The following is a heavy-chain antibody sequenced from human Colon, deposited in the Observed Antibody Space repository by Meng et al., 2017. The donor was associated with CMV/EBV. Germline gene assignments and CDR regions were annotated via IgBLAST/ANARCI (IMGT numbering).Heavy chain of an antibody. J-gene: IGHJ6*02. D-gene: IGHD6-6*01. V-gene: IGHV3-9*01. Sequence: ALRLSCNSSGFTFDDHGMHWVRQAPGRGLGWVSGISWNSRTVGYADSVKGRFTISRDNAEKSVYLPMNSLSPEDTALYYFAREVAPRPIPYYYYFDGMDFWGQGATVTVSS. CDR1: GFTFDDHG. CDR3: AREVAPRPIPYYYYFDGMDF. CDR2: ISWNSRTV.